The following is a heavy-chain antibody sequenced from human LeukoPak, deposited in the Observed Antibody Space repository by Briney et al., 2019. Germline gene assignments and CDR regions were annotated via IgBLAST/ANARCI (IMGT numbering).Heavy chain of an antibody. Sequence: GGSLRLSCAASGFTFSSYTMNWVRQAPGKGLEWVANIKQDGSEKYYVDSVKGRFTISRDNAKNSLYLQMNSLRAEDTAVYYCARDFRYSGSYALNYYYYYMDVWGKGTTVTVSS. CDR3: ARDFRYSGSYALNYYYYYMDV. D-gene: IGHD1-26*01. CDR2: IKQDGSEK. CDR1: GFTFSSYT. J-gene: IGHJ6*03. V-gene: IGHV3-7*01.